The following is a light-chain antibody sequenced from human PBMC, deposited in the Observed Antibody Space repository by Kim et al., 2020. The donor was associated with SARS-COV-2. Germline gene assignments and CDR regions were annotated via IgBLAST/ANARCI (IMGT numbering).Light chain of an antibody. CDR1: RIGNAN. CDR3: QVWDSGSDHVV. J-gene: IGLJ2*01. CDR2: YDS. V-gene: IGLV3-21*04. Sequence: PGQAAALTCGGNRIGNANVPWYQRKRGQDPLLVISYDSERPPGIPGQYTGPDSGNGATLARSRVEAGDEAGYYCQVWDSGSDHVVFGGGTRLTVL.